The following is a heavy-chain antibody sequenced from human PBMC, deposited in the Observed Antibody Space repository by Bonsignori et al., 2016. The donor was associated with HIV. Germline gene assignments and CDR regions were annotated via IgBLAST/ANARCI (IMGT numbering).Heavy chain of an antibody. D-gene: IGHD3-10*01. CDR2: IYYSGST. Sequence: RQAPGKGLEWIGSIYYSGSTYYNPSLKSRVTISVDTSKNQFSLKLSSVTAADTAVYYCARDLAPSGWYFDLWGRGTLVTVSS. V-gene: IGHV4-39*07. J-gene: IGHJ2*01. CDR3: ARDLAPSGWYFDL.